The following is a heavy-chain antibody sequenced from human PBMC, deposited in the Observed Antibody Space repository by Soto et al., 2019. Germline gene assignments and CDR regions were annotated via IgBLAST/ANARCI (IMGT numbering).Heavy chain of an antibody. Sequence: SETLSLTCGVYGGSFSGYYWSWIRQPPGKGLEWIGEINHSGSTNYNPSLKSRVTISGDTSKNQFSPKLSSVTAADTAVYYCARSAMAYYYYGMDVWGQGTKVTVSS. CDR3: ARSAMAYYYYGMDV. J-gene: IGHJ6*02. V-gene: IGHV4-34*01. D-gene: IGHD5-18*01. CDR2: INHSGST. CDR1: GGSFSGYY.